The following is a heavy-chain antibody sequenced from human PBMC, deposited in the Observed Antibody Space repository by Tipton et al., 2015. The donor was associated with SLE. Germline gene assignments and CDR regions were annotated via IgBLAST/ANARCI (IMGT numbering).Heavy chain of an antibody. D-gene: IGHD4-17*01. J-gene: IGHJ2*01. CDR3: ARGDYGDYGGYWYFDL. CDR2: IYHSGST. Sequence: TLSLTCTVSGGSVSSGSYYWSWIRQPPGKGLEWIGEIYHSGSTNYNPSLKSRVTISVDKAKNQFSLKLTSVTAADTAVYYCARGDYGDYGGYWYFDLWGRGTLVTVSS. V-gene: IGHV4-61*01. CDR1: GGSVSSGSYY.